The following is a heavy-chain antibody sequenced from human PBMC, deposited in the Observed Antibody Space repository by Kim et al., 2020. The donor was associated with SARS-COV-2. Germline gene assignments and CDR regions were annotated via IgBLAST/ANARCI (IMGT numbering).Heavy chain of an antibody. CDR3: ARDDYGPEGTIYYYGMDV. J-gene: IGHJ6*02. CDR1: GFTFSDYY. CDR2: ISSSSSYT. D-gene: IGHD4-17*01. V-gene: IGHV3-11*05. Sequence: GGSLRLSCAASGFTFSDYYMSWIRQAPGKGLEWVSYISSSSSYTNYADSVKGRFTISRDNAKNSLYLQMNSLRAEDTAVYYCARDDYGPEGTIYYYGMDVWGQGTTLTASS.